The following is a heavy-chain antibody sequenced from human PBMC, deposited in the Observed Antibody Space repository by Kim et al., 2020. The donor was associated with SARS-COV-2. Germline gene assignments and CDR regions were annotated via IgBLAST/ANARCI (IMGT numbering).Heavy chain of an antibody. CDR1: GFTFGDYA. J-gene: IGHJ3*02. CDR3: TRGGSAILPEGDAFDI. CDR2: IRSKAYGGTT. D-gene: IGHD3-16*01. V-gene: IGHV3-49*03. Sequence: GGSLRLSCTASGFTFGDYAMSWFRQAPGKGLEWVGFIRSKAYGGTTEYAASVKGRFTISRDDSKSIAYLQMNSLKTEDTAVYYCTRGGSAILPEGDAFDIWGQGTMVTVSS.